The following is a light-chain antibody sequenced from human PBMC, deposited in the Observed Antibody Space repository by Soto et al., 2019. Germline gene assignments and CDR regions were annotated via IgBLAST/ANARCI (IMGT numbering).Light chain of an antibody. CDR3: QQYKSYST. CDR2: KAS. Sequence: DIQMTQSPSTLSASIGDRVTITCRASQSINTWLAWYQQKPGKAPRFLIYKASSLESGVPSRFSGSGFGTEFTLTISNLHPDYFATYYCQQYKSYSTFGQGTKLETK. J-gene: IGKJ2*01. CDR1: QSINTW. V-gene: IGKV1-5*03.